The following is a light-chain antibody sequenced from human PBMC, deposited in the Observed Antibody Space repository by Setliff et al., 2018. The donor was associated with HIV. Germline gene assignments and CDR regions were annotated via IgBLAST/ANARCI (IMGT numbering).Light chain of an antibody. CDR2: DVT. Sequence: QSALAQPASVSGSPGRSITISCTGSSSDIGDYESVSWYQQHPGEVPKLMIYDVTKRPSGVSNRFSASKSGNTASLTISGLQAEDEAHYYCCSYAGGDTWIFGGGTKVTVL. V-gene: IGLV2-23*02. J-gene: IGLJ2*01. CDR1: SSDIGDYES. CDR3: CSYAGGDTWI.